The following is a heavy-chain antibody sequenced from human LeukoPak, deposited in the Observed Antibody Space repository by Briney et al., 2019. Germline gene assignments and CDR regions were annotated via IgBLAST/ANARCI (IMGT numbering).Heavy chain of an antibody. CDR1: GFTFSSCA. D-gene: IGHD6-13*01. CDR3: ARSQQQLGPDY. J-gene: IGHJ4*02. Sequence: GGSLRLSCAASGFTFSSCAMHWVRQAPGKGLEWVAVISYDGSNKYYADSVKGRFTISRDNSKNTLCLQMSSLRAEDTAVYYCARSQQQLGPDYWGQGTLVTVSS. V-gene: IGHV3-30*04. CDR2: ISYDGSNK.